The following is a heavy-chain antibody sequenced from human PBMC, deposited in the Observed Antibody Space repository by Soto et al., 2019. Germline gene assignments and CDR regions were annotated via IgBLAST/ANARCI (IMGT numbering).Heavy chain of an antibody. CDR3: ARGLPHYYYYYGMDV. CDR1: GGSISSGGYY. CDR2: IYYSGST. J-gene: IGHJ6*02. Sequence: SETLSLTCTVSGGSISSGGYYWSWIRQHPGKGLEWIGYIYYSGSTYYNPSLKSRVTISVDTSKNQFSLKLSSVAAADTAVYYCARGLPHYYYYYGMDVWGQGTTVTVSS. V-gene: IGHV4-31*03.